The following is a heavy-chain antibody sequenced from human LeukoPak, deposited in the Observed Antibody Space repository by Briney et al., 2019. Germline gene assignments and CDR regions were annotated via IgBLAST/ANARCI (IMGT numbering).Heavy chain of an antibody. CDR1: GFTFSSYS. CDR2: ISSGSTYI. D-gene: IGHD3-10*01. Sequence: PGGCLRLSCAASGFTFSSYSMNWVRQAPGKGLEWVSSISSGSTYIYYADSVKGRFTISRDNTKNSLYLQMNSLRAEDTAVYYCTREGVDVFDIWGQGTMVTVSS. V-gene: IGHV3-21*01. CDR3: TREGVDVFDI. J-gene: IGHJ3*02.